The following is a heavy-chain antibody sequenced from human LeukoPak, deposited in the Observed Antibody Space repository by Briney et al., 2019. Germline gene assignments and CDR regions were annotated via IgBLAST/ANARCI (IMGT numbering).Heavy chain of an antibody. CDR1: GYSFTSYW. V-gene: IGHV5-51*01. CDR3: ATTNGEAAAVDDAFDI. Sequence: GESLKISCKGSGYSFTSYWIGWVRQMPGKGLEWMGIIYPGDSDTRYSPSFQDQVTISADKSISTAYLQWSSLKASDTAMYYCATTNGEAAAVDDAFDIWGQGTMVTVSS. J-gene: IGHJ3*02. D-gene: IGHD6-13*01. CDR2: IYPGDSDT.